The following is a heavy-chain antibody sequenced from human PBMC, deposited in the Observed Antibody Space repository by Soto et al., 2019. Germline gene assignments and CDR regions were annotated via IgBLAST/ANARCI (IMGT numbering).Heavy chain of an antibody. CDR1: GFTFSSYA. D-gene: IGHD3-3*01. V-gene: IGHV3-30*18. Sequence: GGSLRLSCAASGFTFSSYAMHWVRQAPGKGLDWVAVISFDGSNRYYADSVKGRFTISRDNSKNTLYLQMNSLRGEDTAVYYCVKNFSPSGYYGLDVWGQGTTVTVSS. CDR2: ISFDGSNR. CDR3: VKNFSPSGYYGLDV. J-gene: IGHJ6*02.